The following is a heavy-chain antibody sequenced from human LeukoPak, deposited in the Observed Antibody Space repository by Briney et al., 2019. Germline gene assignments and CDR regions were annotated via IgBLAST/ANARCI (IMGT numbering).Heavy chain of an antibody. CDR1: GFTVSSNY. Sequence: GGSLRLSCAASGFTVSSNYMSWVCQAPGKGLEWVSVIYSGGSTYYADSVKGRFTISRDNSKNTLYLQMNSLRAEDTAVYYCAKRMRVLTGYSPYYYYYMDVWGKGTTVTVSS. V-gene: IGHV3-53*01. J-gene: IGHJ6*03. CDR2: IYSGGST. CDR3: AKRMRVLTGYSPYYYYYMDV. D-gene: IGHD3-9*01.